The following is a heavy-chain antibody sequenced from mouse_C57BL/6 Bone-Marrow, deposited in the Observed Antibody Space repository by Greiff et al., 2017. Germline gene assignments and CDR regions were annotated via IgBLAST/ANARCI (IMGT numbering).Heavy chain of an antibody. CDR3: ARRSIITTVVEGYFDV. V-gene: IGHV1-81*01. J-gene: IGHJ1*03. D-gene: IGHD1-1*01. Sequence: VQLQQSGAELARPGASVKLSCKASGYTFTSYGISWVKQRTGQGLEWIGESYPRSGNTYYNEKFKGKATLTADKSSSTAYMGLRSLTSEDSAVYFCARRSIITTVVEGYFDVWGTGTTVTVSS. CDR2: SYPRSGNT. CDR1: GYTFTSYG.